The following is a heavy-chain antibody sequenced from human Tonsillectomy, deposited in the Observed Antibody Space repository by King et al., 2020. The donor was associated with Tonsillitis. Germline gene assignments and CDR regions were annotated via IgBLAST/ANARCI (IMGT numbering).Heavy chain of an antibody. Sequence: VQLVQSGAEVKKPGSSVKVSCKASGGNLSNYAFGWVRQAPGQGLEWMGGIIPIFGTANYAQKVQGRVTITADKSTGTAYMELSSLRSEDTAVYFCARSREYSYTFLDFDSWGQGTLVTVSS. V-gene: IGHV1-69*06. D-gene: IGHD5-18*01. CDR3: ARSREYSYTFLDFDS. CDR1: GGNLSNYA. CDR2: IIPIFGTA. J-gene: IGHJ4*02.